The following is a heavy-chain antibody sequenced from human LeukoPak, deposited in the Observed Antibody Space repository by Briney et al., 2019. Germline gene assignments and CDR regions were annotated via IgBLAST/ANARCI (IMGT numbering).Heavy chain of an antibody. CDR1: GDSISSGDYY. CDR3: AREWIQLWD. V-gene: IGHV4-61*02. D-gene: IGHD5-18*01. J-gene: IGHJ4*02. CDR2: ISSSGST. Sequence: SETLSLTCTVSGDSISSGDYYWSWIRQPAGKGLEWIGRISSSGSTNYNPSLKSRVTISVDTSKNQFSLKLSSVTAADTAVYYCAREWIQLWDWGQGTLVTVSS.